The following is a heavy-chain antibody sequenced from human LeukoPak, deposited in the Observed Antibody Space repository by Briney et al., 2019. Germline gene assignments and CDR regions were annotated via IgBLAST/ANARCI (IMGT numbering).Heavy chain of an antibody. CDR3: ARQGAMDTAMVTQGDDAFDI. CDR2: IYPGDSDT. Sequence: GESLKISCKGSGYSFTSYWIGWVRQMPGKGLEWMGIIYPGDSDTRYSPSFQGQVTISADKSISTAYLQWSSLKASDTAMYYCARQGAMDTAMVTQGDDAFDIWGQGTVVTVSS. V-gene: IGHV5-51*01. D-gene: IGHD5-18*01. J-gene: IGHJ3*02. CDR1: GYSFTSYW.